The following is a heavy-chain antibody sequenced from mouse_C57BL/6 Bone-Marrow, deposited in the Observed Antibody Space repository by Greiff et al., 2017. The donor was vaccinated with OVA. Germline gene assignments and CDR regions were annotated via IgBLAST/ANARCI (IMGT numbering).Heavy chain of an antibody. D-gene: IGHD1-2*01. CDR2: INPYNGGT. CDR1: GYTFTDYY. Sequence: VQLKESGPVLVKPGASVKMSCKASGYTFTDYYMNWVKQSHGKSLEWIGVINPYNGGTSYNQKFKGKATLTVDKSSSTAYMELNSLTSEYSAVYYCASGYKDYWGQGTTLTVSS. CDR3: ASGYKDY. J-gene: IGHJ2*01. V-gene: IGHV1-19*01.